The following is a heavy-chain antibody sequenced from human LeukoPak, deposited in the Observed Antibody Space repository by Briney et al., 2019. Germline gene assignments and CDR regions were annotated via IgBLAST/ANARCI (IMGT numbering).Heavy chain of an antibody. Sequence: SETLSLTCTVPGGSIGRGGYYWTWIRQHPGKGLEWIGYIYYTGSTYYNPSLKSRVAISMDASKNQFSLSLSSVTAADTAVYYCTRAGPHYGSGTDYSFYGMDVWGQGTTVTVSS. CDR3: TRAGPHYGSGTDYSFYGMDV. CDR2: IYYTGST. V-gene: IGHV4-31*03. CDR1: GGSIGRGGYY. J-gene: IGHJ6*02. D-gene: IGHD3-10*01.